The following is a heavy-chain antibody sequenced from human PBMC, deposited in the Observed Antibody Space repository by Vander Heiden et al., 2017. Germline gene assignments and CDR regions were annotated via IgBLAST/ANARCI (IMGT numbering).Heavy chain of an antibody. V-gene: IGHV3-21*01. CDR2: ISSSSSYI. CDR1: GSPFSSYS. D-gene: IGHD6-13*01. Sequence: EARRVEAEGGLVTAARTLKPSRAATGSPFSSYSMNWVRQAPGKGLEWVSSISSSSSYIYYADSVKGRFTISRDNAKNSLYLQMNSLRAEDTAVYYCARALGPLYYGMDVWGQGTTVTVSS. CDR3: ARALGPLYYGMDV. J-gene: IGHJ6*02.